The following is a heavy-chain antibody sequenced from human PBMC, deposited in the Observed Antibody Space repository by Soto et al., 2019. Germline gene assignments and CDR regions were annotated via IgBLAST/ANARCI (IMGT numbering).Heavy chain of an antibody. CDR3: ARRGGSGSSYKNWFDH. J-gene: IGHJ5*02. D-gene: IGHD3-10*01. CDR2: IYYSGST. Sequence: PSETLSLTCTVSGGSISSSSYYWGWIRQPPGKGLEWIGSIYYSGSTYYNPSLKSRVTISVDTSKNQFSLKLSSVTAADTAVYYCARRGGSGSSYKNWFDHWGRGTRVTVSS. V-gene: IGHV4-39*01. CDR1: GGSISSSSYY.